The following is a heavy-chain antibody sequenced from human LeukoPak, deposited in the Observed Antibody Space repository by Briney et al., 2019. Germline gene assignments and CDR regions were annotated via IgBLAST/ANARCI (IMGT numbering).Heavy chain of an antibody. D-gene: IGHD2-15*01. CDR2: IKQGGSEK. Sequence: GGSLRLSCSASGFSFSNYAMYWVRQAPGKGLEWVANIKQGGSEKYYVDSVKGRFTISRDNAKNSLYLQMSSLRAEDTAVYYCARDFGLRCSGGTCYAVYYYGMDVWGKGTTVTVSS. V-gene: IGHV3-7*03. CDR3: ARDFGLRCSGGTCYAVYYYGMDV. J-gene: IGHJ6*04. CDR1: GFSFSNYA.